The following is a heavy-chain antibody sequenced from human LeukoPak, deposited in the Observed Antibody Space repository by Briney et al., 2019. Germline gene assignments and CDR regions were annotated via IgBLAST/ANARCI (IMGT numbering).Heavy chain of an antibody. Sequence: SETLSLTRTVSGDSVNNNHYYWAWIRQPPGKGLEWIGSIYYSGTTYYNPSLGSRVTMSVDTSENQLSLKLTSVSAADTALYYCARNSPVYWNFDLWGRGTLVSVSS. J-gene: IGHJ2*01. CDR3: ARNSPVYWNFDL. CDR2: IYYSGTT. D-gene: IGHD2/OR15-2a*01. CDR1: GDSVNNNHYY. V-gene: IGHV4-39*01.